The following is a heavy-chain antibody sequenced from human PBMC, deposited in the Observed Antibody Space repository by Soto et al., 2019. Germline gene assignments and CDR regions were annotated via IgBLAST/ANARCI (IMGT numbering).Heavy chain of an antibody. CDR1: GGSISRTDYY. Sequence: QLQLQESGPGLVKPSETLSLTCTVSGGSISRTDYYWGWIRQPPGKGLEWIGNIYYSGSTYYYPSLKSRVSIAVDMSKNQFSLQLSSVTAADTAVYYCARGGRDYGDSVEGMGFDYWGQGTLVTVSS. CDR2: IYYSGST. J-gene: IGHJ4*02. V-gene: IGHV4-39*01. CDR3: ARGGRDYGDSVEGMGFDY. D-gene: IGHD4-17*01.